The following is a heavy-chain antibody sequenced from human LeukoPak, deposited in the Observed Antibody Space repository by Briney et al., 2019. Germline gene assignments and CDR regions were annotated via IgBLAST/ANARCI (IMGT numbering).Heavy chain of an antibody. CDR2: ISSSGDST. CDR1: GFTFSSYA. Sequence: PGGSLRLSCTPSGFTFSSYAMSWVRQAPGKGLEWVSAISSSGDSTFYADSVKGRFTISRDNSKNTLYLQMNSLRAEDTAVYYYAKGSYSGDSSPTGDDYWGQGTLVTVSS. V-gene: IGHV3-23*01. CDR3: AKGSYSGDSSPTGDDY. D-gene: IGHD3-10*01. J-gene: IGHJ4*02.